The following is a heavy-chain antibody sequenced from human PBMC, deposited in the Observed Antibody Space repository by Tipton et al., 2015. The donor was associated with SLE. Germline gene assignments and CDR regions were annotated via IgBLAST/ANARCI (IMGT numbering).Heavy chain of an antibody. V-gene: IGHV4-4*09. CDR1: GGAVIHNY. Sequence: TLSLTCSVSGGAVIHNYWSWIRQPPGKGLEWIGYIHSSGTTKYNSSLRSRVTISVDTSKNQFSLGLSSVTAADTAVYYCASKYFYDSDGLRYWGQGTLVTVSS. J-gene: IGHJ4*02. CDR3: ASKYFYDSDGLRY. D-gene: IGHD3-22*01. CDR2: IHSSGTT.